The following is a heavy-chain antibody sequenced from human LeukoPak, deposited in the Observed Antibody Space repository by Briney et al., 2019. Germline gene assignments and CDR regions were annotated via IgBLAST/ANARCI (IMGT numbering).Heavy chain of an antibody. CDR1: GGTFSSYA. J-gene: IGHJ4*02. D-gene: IGHD2-21*01. Sequence: SVKVSCKASGGTFSSYAISWVRQAPGQGLEWMGSIIPFLGTTNYAQKFQGRVTITADEPTRTAYMELTYVRSDDTAVYYCTIIPNVILFTHYFEYWGQGTLVTVSS. V-gene: IGHV1-69*11. CDR3: TIIPNVILFTHYFEY. CDR2: IIPFLGTT.